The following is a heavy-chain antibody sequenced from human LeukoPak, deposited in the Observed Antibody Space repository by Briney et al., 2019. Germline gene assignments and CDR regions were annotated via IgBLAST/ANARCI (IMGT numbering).Heavy chain of an antibody. D-gene: IGHD1/OR15-1a*01. Sequence: GGSLRLSCAASGFTFSTYWKHWVRQAPGKGLVWVSRINSDGSSTSYADSVKGRFTISRDNAKNTLYLQMNTLRVEDTAVYYCARDPSGSSTTCFDYWGQGTLVTVSS. CDR2: INSDGSST. V-gene: IGHV3-74*01. J-gene: IGHJ4*02. CDR1: GFTFSTYW. CDR3: ARDPSGSSTTCFDY.